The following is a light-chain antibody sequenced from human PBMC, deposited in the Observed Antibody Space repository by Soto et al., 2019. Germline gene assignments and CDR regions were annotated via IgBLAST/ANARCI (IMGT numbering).Light chain of an antibody. V-gene: IGKV1-5*01. CDR1: QSISSW. CDR2: EAS. J-gene: IGKJ4*01. Sequence: DMQITRTPSTLSASVGDRVTITCRASQSISSWLAWYQQKPGKAPKLLIHEASRLETGVPSRFSGSESGTEFTLTISGMHAEDSANSYCQQYTNFPPTSVGGTQEDIK. CDR3: QQYTNFPPT.